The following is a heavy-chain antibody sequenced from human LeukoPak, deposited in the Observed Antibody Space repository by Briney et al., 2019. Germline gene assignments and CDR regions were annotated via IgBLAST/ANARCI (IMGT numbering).Heavy chain of an antibody. D-gene: IGHD1-26*01. V-gene: IGHV3-53*01. Sequence: GGSLRLSCAASGFTVSSNYMSWVRQAPGKGLEWVSVIYSGGSTYYADSVKGRFTISRDNSKNTLYLQMNSLRAEDTAVYYCAKDQGSREFDYWGQGTLVTVSS. CDR1: GFTVSSNY. CDR3: AKDQGSREFDY. CDR2: IYSGGST. J-gene: IGHJ4*02.